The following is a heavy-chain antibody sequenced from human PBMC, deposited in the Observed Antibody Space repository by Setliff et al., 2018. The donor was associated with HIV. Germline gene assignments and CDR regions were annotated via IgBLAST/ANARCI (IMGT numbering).Heavy chain of an antibody. V-gene: IGHV3-74*01. CDR3: VWVYRNI. CDR2: INSEGRNS. CDR1: GFTVSGNY. Sequence: GGSLRLSCAASGFTVSGNYLNWVRQAPGKGLEWVSRINSEGRNSAYADSVKGRFSVSRDDSKNTLYLQMNSLRVDDTGLYLCVWVYRNIWGQGTMVTVSS. J-gene: IGHJ3*02. D-gene: IGHD2-8*01.